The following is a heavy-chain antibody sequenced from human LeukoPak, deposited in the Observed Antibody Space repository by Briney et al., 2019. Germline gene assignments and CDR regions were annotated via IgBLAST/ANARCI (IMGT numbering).Heavy chain of an antibody. CDR1: GYSFTSYW. D-gene: IGHD6-13*01. CDR3: ARHIRIAARPYYYYYMDV. CDR2: IYPGDSDT. Sequence: GESLKISCMGAGYSFTSYWIGWVRQMPGKGLEWMGIIYPGDSDTRYSPSFQGQVTISADKSISTAYLQWSSLKASDTAMYYCARHIRIAARPYYYYYMDVWGKGTTVTVSS. J-gene: IGHJ6*03. V-gene: IGHV5-51*01.